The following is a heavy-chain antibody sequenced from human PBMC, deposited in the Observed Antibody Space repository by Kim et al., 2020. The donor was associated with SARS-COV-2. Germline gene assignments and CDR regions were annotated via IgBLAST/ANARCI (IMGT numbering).Heavy chain of an antibody. Sequence: GGSLRLSCAASGFTFSSYAMSWVRQAPGKGLEWVSAISGSGGSTYYADSVKGRFTISRDNSKNTLYLQMNSLRAEDTAVYYCAKAHERDSSGYYGPEFDYWGQGTLVTVSS. J-gene: IGHJ4*02. CDR3: AKAHERDSSGYYGPEFDY. D-gene: IGHD3-22*01. CDR1: GFTFSSYA. CDR2: ISGSGGST. V-gene: IGHV3-23*01.